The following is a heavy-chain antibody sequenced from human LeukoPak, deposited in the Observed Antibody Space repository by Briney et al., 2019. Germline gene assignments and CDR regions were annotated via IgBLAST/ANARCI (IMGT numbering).Heavy chain of an antibody. CDR1: GGSFSGYY. D-gene: IGHD5-18*01. CDR3: AREPLRGYSYGSFDY. J-gene: IGHJ4*02. CDR2: TYHSGST. Sequence: SETLSLTCAVYGGSFSGYYWSWIRQSPGKGLEWIGETYHSGSTNYNPSLKSRVTISVDTSKNQFSLKLSSVTAADTAVYYCAREPLRGYSYGSFDYWGQGTLVTVSS. V-gene: IGHV4-34*01.